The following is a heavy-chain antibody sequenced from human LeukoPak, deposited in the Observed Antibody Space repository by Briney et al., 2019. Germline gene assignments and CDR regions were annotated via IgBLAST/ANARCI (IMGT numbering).Heavy chain of an antibody. J-gene: IGHJ6*02. Sequence: SETLSLTCTVSGGSISSYYWSWIRQPPGKGLEWIGYIYYSGSTNYNPSLKSRVTISVDTSKNQFSLKLSSVTAADTAVYYCARLKEGYDILTGYSLYYYGMDVWGQGTTVTVSS. CDR3: ARLKEGYDILTGYSLYYYGMDV. V-gene: IGHV4-59*08. CDR1: GGSISSYY. D-gene: IGHD3-9*01. CDR2: IYYSGST.